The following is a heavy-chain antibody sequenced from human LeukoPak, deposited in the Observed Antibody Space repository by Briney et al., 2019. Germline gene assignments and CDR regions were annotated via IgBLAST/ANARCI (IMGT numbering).Heavy chain of an antibody. CDR3: ARDIATIVHQD. Sequence: ASVKVSCKASGYTSTSYGISWVRQAPGQGLEWMGWISAYNGKTNYVQKFQGRVTMTTDTSTTTAYMELRSLRSDDTAMYYCARDIATIVHQDWGQGTLVTVSS. J-gene: IGHJ4*02. CDR2: ISAYNGKT. CDR1: GYTSTSYG. V-gene: IGHV1-18*01. D-gene: IGHD1-26*01.